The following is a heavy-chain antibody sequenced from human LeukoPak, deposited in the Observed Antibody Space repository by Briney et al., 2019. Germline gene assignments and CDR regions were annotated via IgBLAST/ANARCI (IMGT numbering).Heavy chain of an antibody. Sequence: ASVKVSSKASGYTFTSYGISWVRQAPGQGLEWMGWISAYNGNTNYAQKLQGRVTMTTDTSTSTAYMELRSLRSDDTAVYYCARWMGYCSSTSSPGWFDPWGQGTLVTVSS. CDR2: ISAYNGNT. CDR3: ARWMGYCSSTSSPGWFDP. J-gene: IGHJ5*02. D-gene: IGHD2-2*01. CDR1: GYTFTSYG. V-gene: IGHV1-18*04.